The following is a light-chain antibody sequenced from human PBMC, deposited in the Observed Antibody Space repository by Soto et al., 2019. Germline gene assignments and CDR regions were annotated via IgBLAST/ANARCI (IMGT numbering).Light chain of an antibody. V-gene: IGLV1-40*01. CDR2: GNI. J-gene: IGLJ2*01. Sequence: QAVVTQPPSVSGAPGQRVTISCTGSSSNIGAGYDVHWYQQVPGTAPKLLIYGNINRPSGVPDRFSGSKSGTSASLAITGLQADDEADYYCQSYDRSLTVVFGGGNKLTVL. CDR1: SSNIGAGYD. CDR3: QSYDRSLTVV.